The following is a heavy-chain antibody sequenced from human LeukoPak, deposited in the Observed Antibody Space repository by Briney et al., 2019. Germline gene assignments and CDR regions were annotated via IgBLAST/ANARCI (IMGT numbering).Heavy chain of an antibody. CDR3: ARATHLDIVVVPAAPTGGDAFDI. CDR1: GGTFSSYA. J-gene: IGHJ3*02. Sequence: SVKVSCKASGGTFSSYAISWVRQAPGQGLEWMGGVIPIFGTANYAQKFQGRVTITTDEPTSTAYMELSSLRSEDTAVYYCARATHLDIVVVPAAPTGGDAFDIWGQGTMVTVSS. CDR2: VIPIFGTA. D-gene: IGHD2-2*03. V-gene: IGHV1-69*05.